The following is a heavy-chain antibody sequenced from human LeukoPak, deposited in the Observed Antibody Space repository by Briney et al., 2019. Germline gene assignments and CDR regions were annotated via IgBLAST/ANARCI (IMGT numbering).Heavy chain of an antibody. CDR3: AREVAWFDP. V-gene: IGHV4-59*01. J-gene: IGHJ5*02. CDR2: IYYSGST. D-gene: IGHD2-15*01. Sequence: PSETLSLTCTVSGGSISSYYWSWIRQPPGKGLEWIGYIYYSGSTNYNPSLKSRVTISVDTSKNQFSLKLSTVTAADTAVYYCAREVAWFDPWGQGTLVTVSS. CDR1: GGSISSYY.